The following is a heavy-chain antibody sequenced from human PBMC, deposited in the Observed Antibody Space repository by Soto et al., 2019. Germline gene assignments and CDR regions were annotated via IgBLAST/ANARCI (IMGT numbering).Heavy chain of an antibody. J-gene: IGHJ4*02. CDR2: ISAYNGNT. V-gene: IGHV1-18*01. CDR3: ARDRYCSSTSCYSHDFDY. CDR1: GYTFTSYG. D-gene: IGHD2-2*01. Sequence: SGKVSCQASGYTFTSYGISLVRQAPGQGLEWMGWISAYNGNTNYAQKLQGRVTMTTDTSTSTAYMELRSLRSDDTAVYYCARDRYCSSTSCYSHDFDYWGQGTLVTVSS.